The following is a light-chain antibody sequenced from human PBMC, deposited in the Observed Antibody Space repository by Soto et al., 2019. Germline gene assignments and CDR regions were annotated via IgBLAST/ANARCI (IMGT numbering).Light chain of an antibody. V-gene: IGLV1-44*01. CDR3: AAWDDSLNGVV. Sequence: QSVLTQPPSASGTPGQRVTISCSGSSSNIASHTVIWCQQLPGTAPKLLIYNNDQRPSGVPDRFSGSKSGTSASLAISGLQSEDEADYYCAAWDDSLNGVVFGGGTKLTVL. CDR1: SSNIASHT. J-gene: IGLJ2*01. CDR2: NND.